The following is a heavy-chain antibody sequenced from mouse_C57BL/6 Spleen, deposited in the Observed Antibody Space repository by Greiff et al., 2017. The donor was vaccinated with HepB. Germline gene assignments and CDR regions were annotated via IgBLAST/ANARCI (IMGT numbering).Heavy chain of an antibody. CDR3: ARGDYYGSSYDFAY. CDR2: IYPSDSET. Sequence: QVQLQQSGAELVRPGSSVKLSCKASGYTFTSYWMDWVKQRPGQGLEWIGNIYPSDSETHYNQKFKDKATLTVDKSSSTAYMQLSSLTSEDSAVYYCARGDYYGSSYDFAYWGQGTLVTVSA. CDR1: GYTFTSYW. J-gene: IGHJ3*01. V-gene: IGHV1-61*01. D-gene: IGHD1-1*01.